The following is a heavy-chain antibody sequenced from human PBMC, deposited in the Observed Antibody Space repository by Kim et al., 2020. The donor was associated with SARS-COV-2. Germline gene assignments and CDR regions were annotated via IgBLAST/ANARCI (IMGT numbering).Heavy chain of an antibody. J-gene: IGHJ4*02. V-gene: IGHV3-30*18. Sequence: GGSLRLSCAASGFTFSSYGMHWVRQAPGKGLEWVAVISYDGSNKYYADSVKGRFTISRDNSKNTLYLQMNSLRAEDTAVYYCAKDLIAVAGTGPVGDYWGQGTLVTVSS. CDR1: GFTFSSYG. CDR2: ISYDGSNK. D-gene: IGHD6-19*01. CDR3: AKDLIAVAGTGPVGDY.